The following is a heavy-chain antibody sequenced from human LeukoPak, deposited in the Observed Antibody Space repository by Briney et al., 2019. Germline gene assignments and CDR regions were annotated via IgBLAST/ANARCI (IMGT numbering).Heavy chain of an antibody. CDR1: GGSISSGGYY. CDR2: IYYSGST. Sequence: SQTLSLTCTVSGGSISSGGYYWSWIRQHPGKGLEWIGYIYYSGSTYYNPSLKSRVTISLGMSKNQFSLKLSSVTAADTAVYYCARLPMAVTPHVDYWGQGTLVTVSS. V-gene: IGHV4-31*03. J-gene: IGHJ4*02. CDR3: ARLPMAVTPHVDY. D-gene: IGHD2-21*02.